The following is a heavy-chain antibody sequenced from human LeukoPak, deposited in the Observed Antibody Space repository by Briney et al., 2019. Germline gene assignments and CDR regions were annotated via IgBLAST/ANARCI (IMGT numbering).Heavy chain of an antibody. D-gene: IGHD3-10*01. CDR3: VFEGRADAFDI. CDR1: GFTFSSYG. J-gene: IGHJ3*02. CDR2: ISYDGSNK. Sequence: GESLKISCAVSGFTFSSYGMHWVRQAPGKGLEWVAVISYDGSNKYYADSVKGRFTISRDNSKNTLYLQMNSLRAEDTAVYYCVFEGRADAFDIWGQGTMVTVSS. V-gene: IGHV3-30*03.